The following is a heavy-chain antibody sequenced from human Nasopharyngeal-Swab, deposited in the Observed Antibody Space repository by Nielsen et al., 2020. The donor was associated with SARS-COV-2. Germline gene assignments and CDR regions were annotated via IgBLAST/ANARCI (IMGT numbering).Heavy chain of an antibody. CDR2: IFYRGNT. V-gene: IGHV4-59*01. CDR3: ARSLVGVSRHFDY. D-gene: IGHD1-26*01. J-gene: IGHJ4*02. CDR1: GGSIRSYY. Sequence: SETLSLTCTVSGGSIRSYYWSWIRQSPGKGLEWLGCIFYRGNTNYNPSLMSRVTISVDTSKNQFSLKLSSVTAADTAVYYCARSLVGVSRHFDYWGQGALVTVSS.